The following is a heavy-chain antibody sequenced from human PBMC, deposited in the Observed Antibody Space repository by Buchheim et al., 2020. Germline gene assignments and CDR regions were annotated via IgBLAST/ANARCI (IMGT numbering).Heavy chain of an antibody. V-gene: IGHV4-30-4*01. CDR3: ARDLMVRGAYNWFDP. CDR1: GGSISSGVYY. Sequence: QVQLQESGPGLVKPSQTLSLTCTVSGGSISSGVYYWSWIRQPPGKGLEWIGYIYYSGSTYYNPSLKSIDXISVDTSKKQFSLKLSSVTAADTAVYYCARDLMVRGAYNWFDPWGQGTL. D-gene: IGHD3-10*01. J-gene: IGHJ5*02. CDR2: IYYSGST.